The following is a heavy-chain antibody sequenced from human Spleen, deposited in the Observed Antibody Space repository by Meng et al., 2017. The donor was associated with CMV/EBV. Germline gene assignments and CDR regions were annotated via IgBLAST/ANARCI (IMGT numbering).Heavy chain of an antibody. J-gene: IGHJ4*02. CDR1: GYTFTSYG. CDR2: ISAYNGNT. D-gene: IGHD3-22*01. Sequence: ASVKVSCKASGYTFTSYGITWVRQAPGQGLEWMGWISAYNGNTNYAQNLQGRVTMTTDTSTNSAYMELRSLRSDDTAAYYCARDGAPYYYDSSAYIVFWGQGTLVTVSS. CDR3: ARDGAPYYYDSSAYIVF. V-gene: IGHV1-18*04.